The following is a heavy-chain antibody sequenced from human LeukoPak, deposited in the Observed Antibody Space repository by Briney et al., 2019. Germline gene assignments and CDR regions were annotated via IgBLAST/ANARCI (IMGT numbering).Heavy chain of an antibody. D-gene: IGHD5/OR15-5a*01. CDR1: GFSFSSNSVT. Sequence: SQTLSLTCAMSGFSFSSNSVTWNWIRQSPSRGLEWLGRTYYRSKWYNEYAPSVKGRIAFNPDTSKNQFSLQLNSVTPEDTAVYCCARGVSRYLDYWGQGTLVAVSS. CDR2: TYYRSKWYN. CDR3: ARGVSRYLDY. J-gene: IGHJ4*02. V-gene: IGHV6-1*01.